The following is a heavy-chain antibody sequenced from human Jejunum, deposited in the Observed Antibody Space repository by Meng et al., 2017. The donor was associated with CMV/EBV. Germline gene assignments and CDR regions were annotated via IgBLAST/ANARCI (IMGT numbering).Heavy chain of an antibody. CDR3: ARDVVVPAALTVRIDY. Sequence: VPLGELWEGGKKPGASVKVSCKASGYTFTSYAIHWVRQAPGQRLEWMGWINGGNGKTKYSQKFQGRVTITRDTSASTAYMELSSLRSEDTAVHYCARDVVVPAALTVRIDYWGQGTLVTVSS. CDR2: INGGNGKT. J-gene: IGHJ4*02. D-gene: IGHD2-2*01. CDR1: GYTFTSYA. V-gene: IGHV1-3*01.